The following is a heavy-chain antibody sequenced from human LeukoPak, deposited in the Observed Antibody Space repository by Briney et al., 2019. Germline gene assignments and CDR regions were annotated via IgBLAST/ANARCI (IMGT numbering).Heavy chain of an antibody. J-gene: IGHJ5*02. Sequence: SQTLSLTCAISGDSVSSNSAAWNWIRQSPSRGLEWLGRTYYRSTWYNDYAVSVRGRITVNPDTSKNQFSLHLNFVTPEDTAVYYCARRPTQYDCFDPWGQGILVTVSS. CDR2: TYYRSTWYN. D-gene: IGHD2-2*01. CDR3: ARRPTQYDCFDP. CDR1: GDSVSSNSAA. V-gene: IGHV6-1*01.